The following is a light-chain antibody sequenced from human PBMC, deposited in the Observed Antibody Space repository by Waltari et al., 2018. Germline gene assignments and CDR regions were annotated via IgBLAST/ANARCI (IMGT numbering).Light chain of an antibody. Sequence: QSALTQPASVSGSPGQSITIFCTGRKSDVGFYNYVSWYQQHPGKAPKVIIYDVSQRPSGISNRFSGSKSGNTASLTISGLQADDEADYYCKSYTGTGSWVFGGGTKLTVL. V-gene: IGLV2-14*03. CDR3: KSYTGTGSWV. CDR2: DVS. J-gene: IGLJ3*02. CDR1: KSDVGFYNY.